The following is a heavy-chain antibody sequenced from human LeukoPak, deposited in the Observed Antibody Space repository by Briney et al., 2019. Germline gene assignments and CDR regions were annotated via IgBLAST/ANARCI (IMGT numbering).Heavy chain of an antibody. CDR3: ARGGPTPFDY. V-gene: IGHV4-61*01. CDR1: GGSVSSGSYY. CDR2: IYHSGST. J-gene: IGHJ4*02. Sequence: PSETLSLTCTVSGGSVSSGSYYWTWIRQPPGKGLEWIGYIYHSGSTKYNPSLKSRVTISVDTSKNQFSLKLSSVTAADTAVYYCARGGPTPFDYWGQGTLVTVSS.